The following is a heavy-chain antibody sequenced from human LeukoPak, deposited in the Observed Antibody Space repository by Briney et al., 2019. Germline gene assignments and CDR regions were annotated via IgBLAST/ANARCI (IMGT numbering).Heavy chain of an antibody. CDR1: GGSISSYY. Sequence: SETLSLTCTVSGGSISSYYWSWIRQPPGKGLEWIGYIYYSGSTNYNPSLKSRVTISVDTSKNQSSLKLSSVTAADTALYYCASVPEYFRGFDYWGQGTLVTVSS. CDR2: IYYSGST. J-gene: IGHJ4*02. D-gene: IGHD2/OR15-2a*01. V-gene: IGHV4-59*01. CDR3: ASVPEYFRGFDY.